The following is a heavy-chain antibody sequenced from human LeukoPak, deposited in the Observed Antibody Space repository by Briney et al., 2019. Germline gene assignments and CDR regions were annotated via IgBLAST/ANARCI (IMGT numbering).Heavy chain of an antibody. CDR2: IYYSGST. Sequence: TSETLSLTCTVSGGSISSGGYYWSWIRQPPGKGLEWIGYIYYSGSTNYNPSLKSRVTISVDTSKNQFSLKLSSVTAADTAVYYCARVPRITMIRGAFDIWGQGTMVTVSS. CDR1: GGSISSGGYY. J-gene: IGHJ3*02. D-gene: IGHD3-22*01. CDR3: ARVPRITMIRGAFDI. V-gene: IGHV4-61*08.